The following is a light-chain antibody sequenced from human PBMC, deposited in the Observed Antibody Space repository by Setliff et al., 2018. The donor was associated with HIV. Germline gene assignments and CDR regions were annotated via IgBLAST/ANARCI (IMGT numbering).Light chain of an antibody. J-gene: IGLJ1*01. CDR3: QVWDSSSDSYV. CDR1: KIGSKS. CDR2: DDS. Sequence: SYELTQPPSVSVAPGKTARITCGGNKIGSKSVHWYQQKPGQAPVLVVYDDSDRRSGIPERISGSNSGNTATLTINRVEAGDEADYYCQVWDSSSDSYVFGTGTKVTVL. V-gene: IGLV3-21*03.